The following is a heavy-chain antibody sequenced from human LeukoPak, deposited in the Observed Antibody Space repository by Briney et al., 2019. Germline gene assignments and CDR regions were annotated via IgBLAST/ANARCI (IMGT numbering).Heavy chain of an antibody. CDR1: GFTFSSYS. D-gene: IGHD1-1*01. V-gene: IGHV3-21*01. CDR2: ISSSSSYI. Sequence: GGSLRLSCAASGFTFSSYSMNWVRQAPGEGLEWVSSISSSSSYIYYADSVKGRFTISRDNAKDSLYLQMNSLRAEDTAVYYCARDGLERDAFDIWGQGTMVTVSS. CDR3: ARDGLERDAFDI. J-gene: IGHJ3*02.